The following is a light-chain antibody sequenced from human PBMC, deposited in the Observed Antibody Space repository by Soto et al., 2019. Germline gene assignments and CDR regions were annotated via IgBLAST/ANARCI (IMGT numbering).Light chain of an antibody. CDR3: CSYAGSNNYV. CDR1: SSDVGGSKY. V-gene: IGLV2-8*01. Sequence: QSVLTQPPSASGYPGQSVTISCTGTSSDVGGSKYVSWYQQYPGKGPNLMIYAVSERPSGVPDRFSGSKSGNTASLTVSGLQAEADADYYCCSYAGSNNYVFGTGTKVTVL. CDR2: AVS. J-gene: IGLJ1*01.